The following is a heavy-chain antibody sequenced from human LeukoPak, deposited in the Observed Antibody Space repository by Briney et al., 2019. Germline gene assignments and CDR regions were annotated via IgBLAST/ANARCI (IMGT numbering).Heavy chain of an antibody. J-gene: IGHJ5*02. Sequence: SETLSLTCTVSGGSISNYYWSWIRQPPGKGLEWIGYIYYSGSTNYNPSLKSRVTISVDTSKNQFSLKLSSVTAADTAVYYCARDSPGYSSSWFLFDPWGQGTLVTVSS. V-gene: IGHV4-59*01. CDR2: IYYSGST. CDR1: GGSISNYY. CDR3: ARDSPGYSSSWFLFDP. D-gene: IGHD6-13*01.